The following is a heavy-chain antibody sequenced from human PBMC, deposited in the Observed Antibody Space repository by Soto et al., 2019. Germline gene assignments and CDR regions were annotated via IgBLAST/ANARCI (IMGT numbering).Heavy chain of an antibody. CDR3: ARDLYSSSWPQLWMEGSVGYYYYGMDV. Sequence: GESLKISCAASGFTFSSYGMHWVRQAPGKGLEWVAVIWYDGSNKYYADSVKGRFTISRDNSKNTLYLQMNSLRAEDTAVYYCARDLYSSSWPQLWMEGSVGYYYYGMDVWGQGTTVTVSS. J-gene: IGHJ6*02. CDR1: GFTFSSYG. V-gene: IGHV3-33*01. CDR2: IWYDGSNK. D-gene: IGHD6-13*01.